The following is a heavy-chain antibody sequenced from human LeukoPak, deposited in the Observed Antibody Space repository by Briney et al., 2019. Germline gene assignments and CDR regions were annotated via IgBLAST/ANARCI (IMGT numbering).Heavy chain of an antibody. CDR2: MNPNSGNT. V-gene: IGHV1-8*01. CDR3: ARAKSIAARRALGY. D-gene: IGHD6-6*01. CDR1: GYTFTSYD. J-gene: IGHJ4*02. Sequence: ASVKVSCKASGYTFTSYDINWARQATGQGLEWMGWMNPNSGNTGYAQKFQGRVTMTRNTSISTAYMELSSLRSEDTAVYYCARAKSIAARRALGYWGQGTLVTVSS.